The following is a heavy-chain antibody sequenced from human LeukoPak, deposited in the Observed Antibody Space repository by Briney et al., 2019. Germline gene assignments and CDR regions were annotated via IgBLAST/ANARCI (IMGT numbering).Heavy chain of an antibody. Sequence: GESLKISCKASGYSFTNTFIGWVRKIPGKGLEWMGIIYPGDSDTRYSTSFQGQVTISVDKSVATAYLQWSSLQASDTAMYYCARLVDSSGWDWGQGTLVTVSS. CDR3: ARLVDSSGWD. V-gene: IGHV5-51*01. J-gene: IGHJ4*02. CDR2: IYPGDSDT. CDR1: GYSFTNTF. D-gene: IGHD6-19*01.